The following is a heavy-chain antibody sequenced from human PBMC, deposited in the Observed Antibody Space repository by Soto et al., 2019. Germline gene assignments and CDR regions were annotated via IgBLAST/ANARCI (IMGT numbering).Heavy chain of an antibody. V-gene: IGHV1-18*01. Sequence: QVQVVQSGGEMKKPGVSVKVSCKPSAYNLAGDGFTWVRQAPGQGLEWMGWINVHSGDTNYAQKFQDRFSLTTDTSTRTVYMELRNLRSDDTAVYYCARRGNPLMDAWGQGTTVIVSS. CDR1: AYNLAGDG. CDR2: INVHSGDT. J-gene: IGHJ6*02. CDR3: ARRGNPLMDA.